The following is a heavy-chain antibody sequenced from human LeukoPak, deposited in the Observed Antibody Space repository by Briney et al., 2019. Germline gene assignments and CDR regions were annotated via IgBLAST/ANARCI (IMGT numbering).Heavy chain of an antibody. J-gene: IGHJ6*03. D-gene: IGHD1-1*01. CDR2: LYTSGST. CDR1: GGSVSSYY. Sequence: SETLSLTCTVSGGSVSSYYWSWIRQPAGKGLEWIGRLYTSGSTDYNPSLESRVTMSVDKAKNQFSLKLSSVTAADTAVYYCARIGTTPYYYYCMDVWGKGTTVTVSS. V-gene: IGHV4-4*07. CDR3: ARIGTTPYYYYCMDV.